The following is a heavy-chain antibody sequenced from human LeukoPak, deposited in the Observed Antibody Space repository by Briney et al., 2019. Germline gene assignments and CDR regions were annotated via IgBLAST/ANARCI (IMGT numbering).Heavy chain of an antibody. Sequence: GGSLRLSCAASGFTFSSYEMNWVRQAPGKGLEWVSGISWKSDSIGYADSVKGRFTISRDNAKKSLYLLMNSLRAEDTALYYCAKGVTYHYDSGSVKWFDPWGQGTLVTASS. CDR3: AKGVTYHYDSGSVKWFDP. CDR1: GFTFSSYE. CDR2: ISWKSDSI. J-gene: IGHJ5*02. D-gene: IGHD3-10*01. V-gene: IGHV3-9*01.